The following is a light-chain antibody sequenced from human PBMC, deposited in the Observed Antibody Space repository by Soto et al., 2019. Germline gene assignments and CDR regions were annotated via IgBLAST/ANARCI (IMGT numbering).Light chain of an antibody. Sequence: QSVLTQPPSVSGAPGQRVTLSCTGSSSNIGAGYDVHWYQQLPGTAPKLLIYGNSNRPSGVPDRFSGSKSGTSASLAITGRQAEDEADYYCQAYDSSLSGPVVFGGGTKLTVL. CDR3: QAYDSSLSGPVV. CDR2: GNS. CDR1: SSNIGAGYD. J-gene: IGLJ2*01. V-gene: IGLV1-40*01.